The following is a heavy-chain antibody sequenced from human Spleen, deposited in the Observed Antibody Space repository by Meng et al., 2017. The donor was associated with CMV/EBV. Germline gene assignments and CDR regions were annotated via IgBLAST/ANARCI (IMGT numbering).Heavy chain of an antibody. CDR1: GFTFSSYA. V-gene: IGHV3-64*02. D-gene: IGHD2-2*02. Sequence: GESLKISCAASGFTFSSYAMHWVRQAPGKGLDYVSGMSTNGGSTYYADSVKGRFTISRDNSKTTLYLQMGSLRAEDMAVYYCARPVVPAAIIPYYGMDVWGQGTTVTVSS. J-gene: IGHJ6*02. CDR2: MSTNGGST. CDR3: ARPVVPAAIIPYYGMDV.